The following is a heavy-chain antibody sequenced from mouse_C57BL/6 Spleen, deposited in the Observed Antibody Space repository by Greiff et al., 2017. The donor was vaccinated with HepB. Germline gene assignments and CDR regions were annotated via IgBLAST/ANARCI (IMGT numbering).Heavy chain of an antibody. J-gene: IGHJ2*01. D-gene: IGHD4-1*01. CDR2: INPGSGGT. CDR3: ARETGYFDY. V-gene: IGHV1-54*01. Sequence: VMLVESGAELVRPGTSVKVSCKASGYAFTNYLIEWVKQRPGQGLEWIGVINPGSGGTNYNEKFKGKATLTADKSSSTAYMQLSSLTSEDSAVYFCARETGYFDYWGQGTTLTVSS. CDR1: GYAFTNYL.